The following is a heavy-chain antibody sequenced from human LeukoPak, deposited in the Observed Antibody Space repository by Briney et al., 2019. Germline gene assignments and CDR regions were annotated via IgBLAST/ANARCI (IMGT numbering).Heavy chain of an antibody. J-gene: IGHJ4*02. V-gene: IGHV4-39*01. CDR3: ARREDCSSTSCYDY. D-gene: IGHD2-2*01. CDR1: GGSISSSSYY. Sequence: PSETLSLTCTVSGGSISSSSYYWGWIRQPPGKGLEWIGSIYYSGSTYYNPSLKSRVTISVDTSKNQFSLKLSSVTAADTAVYYCARREDCSSTSCYDYWGLGTLVTVSS. CDR2: IYYSGST.